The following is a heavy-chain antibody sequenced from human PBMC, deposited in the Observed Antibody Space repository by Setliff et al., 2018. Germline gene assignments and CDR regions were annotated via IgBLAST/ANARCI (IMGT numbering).Heavy chain of an antibody. J-gene: IGHJ5*02. CDR3: ARGPDSSSWYAADWFDP. CDR2: ISAYNGHT. Sequence: ASVKVSCKASGYTFTSYGISWVRQAPGQGLEWMGYISAYNGHTNYAEKVQGRVTMTRNTSISTAYMELSSLRSEDTAVYYCARGPDSSSWYAADWFDPWGQGTLVTVSS. D-gene: IGHD6-13*01. CDR1: GYTFTSYG. V-gene: IGHV1-18*01.